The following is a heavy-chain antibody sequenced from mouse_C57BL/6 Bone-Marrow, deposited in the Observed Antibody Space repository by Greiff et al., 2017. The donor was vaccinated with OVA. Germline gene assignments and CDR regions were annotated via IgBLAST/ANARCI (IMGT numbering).Heavy chain of an antibody. Sequence: EVKLVESGGGLVKPGGSLKLSCAASGFTFSSYAMSWVRQTPEKRLEWVATISDGGSYTYYPDNVKGRFTISRDNAKNNLDLKMSHLKSEDTAMYDCARDQWNYDAMDYWGQGTSVTVSS. V-gene: IGHV5-4*01. CDR1: GFTFSSYA. CDR2: ISDGGSYT. CDR3: ARDQWNYDAMDY. J-gene: IGHJ4*01.